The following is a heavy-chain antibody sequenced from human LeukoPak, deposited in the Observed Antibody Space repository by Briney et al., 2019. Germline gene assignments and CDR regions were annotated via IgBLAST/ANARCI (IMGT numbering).Heavy chain of an antibody. J-gene: IGHJ4*02. D-gene: IGHD2-15*01. CDR3: AKGENRGGNCYCPAGY. CDR1: GFTFSSYA. CDR2: ISGSGDNT. Sequence: GGSLRLSCAASGFTFSSYAMSWVRQAPGKGLEWVSAISGSGDNTYYADSVEGRFTISRDNSKSTLYLQMNSLRAEDTAVYYCAKGENRGGNCYCPAGYWGQGTLVTVSS. V-gene: IGHV3-23*01.